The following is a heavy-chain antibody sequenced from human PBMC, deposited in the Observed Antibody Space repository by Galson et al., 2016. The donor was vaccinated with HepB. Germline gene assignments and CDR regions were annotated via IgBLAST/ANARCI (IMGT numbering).Heavy chain of an antibody. CDR1: GGSITSANW. D-gene: IGHD6-13*01. V-gene: IGHV4-4*02. CDR3: ARHLPTPGTRGFDY. CDR2: IFIGGNT. Sequence: SETLSLTCVVSGGSITSANWWSWVRQPPGEGLGWIGEIFIGGNTHYNPSLDSRVTMSVDKSNNQFSLKLSYVTAADTAVYYCARHLPTPGTRGFDYWGQGTLVTVSS. J-gene: IGHJ4*02.